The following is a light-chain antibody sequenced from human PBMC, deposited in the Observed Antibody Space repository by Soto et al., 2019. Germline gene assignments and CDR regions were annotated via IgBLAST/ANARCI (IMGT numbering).Light chain of an antibody. J-gene: IGKJ1*01. CDR2: GAT. V-gene: IGKV3-15*01. CDR1: QSVSSN. CDR3: QQHNNWPPWT. Sequence: EIVMTQSPATLSVSPGDRATLSCRASQSVSSNLAWYQQKLGQAPRLLIYGATTRATDIPARFSGSGSGTEFTLTISSLQSEDFAVYYCQQHNNWPPWTFGQGTKVEIK.